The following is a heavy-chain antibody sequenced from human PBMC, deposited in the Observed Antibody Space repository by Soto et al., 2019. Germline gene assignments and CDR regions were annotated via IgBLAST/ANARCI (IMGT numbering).Heavy chain of an antibody. J-gene: IGHJ3*02. CDR1: GFTFSTYA. V-gene: IGHV3-23*01. CDR2: LTPSGGET. D-gene: IGHD4-17*01. CDR3: ALTRVYGVFDAYDI. Sequence: EAQLLESGGGLVQPGGSLRLSCVASGFTFSTYAMSWVRQAPGKGREWVSALTPSGGETFYADSVKGRFTISRDNSMNAMDLQMNSLRIEDTAVYYCALTRVYGVFDAYDIWGQGTMVTVSS.